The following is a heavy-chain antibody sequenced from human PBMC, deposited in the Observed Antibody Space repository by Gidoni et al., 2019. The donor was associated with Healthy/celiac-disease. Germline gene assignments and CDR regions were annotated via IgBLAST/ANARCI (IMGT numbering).Heavy chain of an antibody. CDR3: AGQRLDQRFDP. J-gene: IGHJ5*02. V-gene: IGHV1-69*02. CDR1: GGTFSSYT. Sequence: VRRVLSGAEVKKRGRSVKVSCQASGGTFSSYTISWVRQAPGQGLAWMGSIIPILGIANYAQKFQGRVTITADKSTSTAYMELSSLRSEDTAVYYCAGQRLDQRFDPWGQGTLVTVSS. CDR2: IIPILGIA.